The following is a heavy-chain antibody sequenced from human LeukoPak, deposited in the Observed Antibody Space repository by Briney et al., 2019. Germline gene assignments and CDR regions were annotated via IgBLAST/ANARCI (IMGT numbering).Heavy chain of an antibody. Sequence: PSETLSLTCTVSGGSISSSSYYWGWIRQPPGKGLEWIGSIYYSGSTYYNPSLKSRVTISVVTSKNQFSLKLSSVTAADTAVYYCARRGFGGYSGYANCSGGSCYHSGFDYWGQGTLVSVSS. V-gene: IGHV4-39*01. J-gene: IGHJ4*02. D-gene: IGHD2-15*01. CDR3: ARRGFGGYSGYANCSGGSCYHSGFDY. CDR2: IYYSGST. CDR1: GGSISSSSYY.